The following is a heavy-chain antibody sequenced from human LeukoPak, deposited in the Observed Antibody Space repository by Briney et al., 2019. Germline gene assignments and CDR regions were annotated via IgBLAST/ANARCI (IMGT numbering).Heavy chain of an antibody. V-gene: IGHV3-49*04. CDR2: IRSRTHDGTA. J-gene: IGHJ4*02. D-gene: IGHD2/OR15-2a*01. CDR1: GFTLRDYN. Sequence: SLRLSCTASGFTLRDYNMNWVRQAPGKGLEWLGYIRSRTHDGTAGYAASVEGRFSISRDDSENIAYLQMTSLKSEDTAVYYCSRGQQYLYGPAFDYWGQGVLVTVSA. CDR3: SRGQQYLYGPAFDY.